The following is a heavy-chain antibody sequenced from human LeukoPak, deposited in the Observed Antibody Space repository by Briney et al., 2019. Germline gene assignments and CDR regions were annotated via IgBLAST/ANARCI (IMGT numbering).Heavy chain of an antibody. J-gene: IGHJ4*02. D-gene: IGHD1-7*01. CDR1: GGSISSSNW. V-gene: IGHV4-4*02. CDR2: IYHSGST. Sequence: SETLSLTCAVSGGSISSSNWWSWVRQPPGKGLEWIGEIYHSGSTNYNPSLKSRVTISADKSKNQFSLKLSSVTPEDTAVYYCARGGHGNYVSLWEYWGQGTLVTVSS. CDR3: ARGGHGNYVSLWEY.